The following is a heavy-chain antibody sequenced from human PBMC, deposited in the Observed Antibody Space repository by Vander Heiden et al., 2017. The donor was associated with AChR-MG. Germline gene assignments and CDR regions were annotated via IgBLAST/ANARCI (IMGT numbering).Heavy chain of an antibody. CDR1: GFTFRTYA. CDR3: ARFRGPRGVVKRNYYYGMDV. J-gene: IGHJ6*02. CDR2: ISDDGSNK. V-gene: IGHV3-30-3*01. Sequence: QGQLVESGGGLVQPGRYLRLSCAAPGFTFRTYAMVWVRQAPGKGLEWVAVISDDGSNKYYADSVKGRFTISRDNSKNTLYLQMNSLGAEDTAVFYCARFRGPRGVVKRNYYYGMDVWGQGTTVSVS. D-gene: IGHD3-10*01.